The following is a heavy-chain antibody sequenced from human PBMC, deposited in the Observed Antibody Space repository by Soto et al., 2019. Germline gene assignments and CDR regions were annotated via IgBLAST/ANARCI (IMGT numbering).Heavy chain of an antibody. D-gene: IGHD6-13*01. CDR1: GFTFSGSA. CDR3: TTQSDRVSGDY. Sequence: EVQLVESGGGLVQPGGSLKLSCAASGFTFSGSAMHWVRQASGKGLEWVGRIRSKANSYATAYAASVKGRFTISRNDSKNTAYLQMNSPKTEDTAVYYCTTQSDRVSGDYWGQGTLVTVSS. CDR2: IRSKANSYAT. J-gene: IGHJ4*02. V-gene: IGHV3-73*02.